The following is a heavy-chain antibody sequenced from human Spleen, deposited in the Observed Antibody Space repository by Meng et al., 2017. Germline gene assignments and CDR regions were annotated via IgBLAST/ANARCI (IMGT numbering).Heavy chain of an antibody. CDR3: AGTLLYYYGMDV. D-gene: IGHD1-1*01. CDR2: IIPIFGTA. Sequence: SVKVSCKASGYTFTSYAISWVRQAPGQGLEWMGGIIPIFGTANYAQKFQGRVTITADESTSTAYMELSSLRSEDTAVYYCAGTLLYYYGMDVWGQGTTVTVSS. J-gene: IGHJ6*02. V-gene: IGHV1-69*13. CDR1: GYTFTSYA.